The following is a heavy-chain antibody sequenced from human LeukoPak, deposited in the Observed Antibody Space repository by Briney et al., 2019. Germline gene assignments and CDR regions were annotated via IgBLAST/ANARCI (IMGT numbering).Heavy chain of an antibody. CDR3: ARMDSIYSSSSADY. CDR2: MNPNSGNT. J-gene: IGHJ4*02. V-gene: IGHV1-8*01. D-gene: IGHD6-6*01. CDR1: GYTFTSYD. Sequence: ASVKVSCKASGYTFTSYDINWVRQATGQGLEWMGWMNPNSGNTGYEQKFQGRVTMTRNTSISTAYMELSSLRSEDTAVYYCARMDSIYSSSSADYWGQGTLVTVSS.